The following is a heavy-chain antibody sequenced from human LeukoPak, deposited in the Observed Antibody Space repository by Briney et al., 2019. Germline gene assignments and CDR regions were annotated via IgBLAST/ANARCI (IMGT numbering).Heavy chain of an antibody. V-gene: IGHV4-59*01. Sequence: SETLSLTCTVSGGSISSYYWSWIRQPPGKGLEWIGYIYYSGSTNYNPSLKSRVTISVDTSKNQFSLKLSSVTAADTAVYYCARDLLGGDDAFDIWAKGQWSPSLQ. CDR3: ARDLLGGDDAFDI. CDR2: IYYSGST. J-gene: IGHJ3*02. CDR1: GGSISSYY.